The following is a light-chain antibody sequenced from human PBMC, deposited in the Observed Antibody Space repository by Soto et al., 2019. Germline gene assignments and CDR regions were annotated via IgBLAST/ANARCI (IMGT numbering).Light chain of an antibody. V-gene: IGKV1-5*01. CDR1: QTISFS. CDR3: QQYHGYYLT. J-gene: IGKJ1*01. Sequence: DIQMTQSPSTLSASVGDRVTITCRASQTISFSLAWYQQKPGKAPKLLIYDASTLQSGVPSRFSGSESGTEFILTISGLQHDDFETYYCQQYHGYYLTLGQGTKVDIK. CDR2: DAS.